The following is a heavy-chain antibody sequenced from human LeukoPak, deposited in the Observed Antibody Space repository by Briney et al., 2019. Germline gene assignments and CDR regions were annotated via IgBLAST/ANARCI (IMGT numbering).Heavy chain of an antibody. Sequence: PSETLSLTCAVYGGSFSGYYWSWIRQPPGKGLEWIGEINHSGSTNYNPSLKSRVTISVDTSKNQFSLKLSSVTAADTAVYYCARDRGFYDSSGLLDYWGQGTLVTVSS. CDR1: GGSFSGYY. V-gene: IGHV4-34*01. CDR3: ARDRGFYDSSGLLDY. J-gene: IGHJ4*02. D-gene: IGHD3-22*01. CDR2: INHSGST.